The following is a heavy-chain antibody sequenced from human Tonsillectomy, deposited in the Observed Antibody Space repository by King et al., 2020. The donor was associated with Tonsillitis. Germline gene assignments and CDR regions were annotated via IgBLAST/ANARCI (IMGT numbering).Heavy chain of an antibody. Sequence: VQLVESGGGVVQPGRSLRLSCAASGFTFSSYAMQWVRQAPGKGLEWVAVISYDGSNKYYADSVKGRFTISRDNSKNTLYLQINSLRAEDTAGYYCARGGRGDYYDSSGYYGDAFYIWGQGTIVTVSS. V-gene: IGHV3-30*04. D-gene: IGHD3-22*01. CDR2: ISYDGSNK. J-gene: IGHJ3*02. CDR1: GFTFSSYA. CDR3: ARGGRGDYYDSSGYYGDAFYI.